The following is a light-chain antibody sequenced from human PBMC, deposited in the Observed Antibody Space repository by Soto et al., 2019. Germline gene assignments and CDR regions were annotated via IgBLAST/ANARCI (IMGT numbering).Light chain of an antibody. CDR1: QSISSW. V-gene: IGKV1-5*01. Sequence: DIQMTQSPSTLSASVGDRVTITCRASQSISSWLAWYQQKPGKAPKLLIYDASSLESGVPSRFSGSGSGTEFTLTISSLQPDDFAAYYCQQYNSYSLTWTFGQRTKVEIK. CDR2: DAS. CDR3: QQYNSYSLTWT. J-gene: IGKJ1*01.